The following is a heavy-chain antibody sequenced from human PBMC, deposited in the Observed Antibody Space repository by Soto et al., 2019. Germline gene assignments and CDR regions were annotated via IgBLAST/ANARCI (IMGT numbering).Heavy chain of an antibody. D-gene: IGHD2-8*01. V-gene: IGHV3-48*02. CDR1: GFTFSSYD. J-gene: IGHJ6*01. CDR3: AKGPPPHCSITTCPRSGMDV. CDR2: ISSSGSPI. Sequence: SLRLSCAAAGFTFSSYDMNWVRQAPGKGLEWISYISSSGSPIHYADSLKGRFTMSRDDAKSSLYLQMNSLRDEDTAVYYCAKGPPPHCSITTCPRSGMDVWGQGTTVTVSS.